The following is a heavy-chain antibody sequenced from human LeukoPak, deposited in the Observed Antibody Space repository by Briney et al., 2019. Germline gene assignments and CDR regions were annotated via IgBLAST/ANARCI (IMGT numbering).Heavy chain of an antibody. CDR1: GFTFSGYY. CDR2: IYYNGGT. V-gene: IGHV4-59*01. Sequence: GSLRLSCAASGFTFSGYYMSWIRQPPGKGLEWIGHIYYNGGTNYNPSLRSRVTISVDTSKNHFSLRLSSVTAADTAMYYCARAGGVDTAMDANFDYWGQGTLVTVSS. CDR3: ARAGGVDTAMDANFDY. J-gene: IGHJ4*02. D-gene: IGHD5-18*01.